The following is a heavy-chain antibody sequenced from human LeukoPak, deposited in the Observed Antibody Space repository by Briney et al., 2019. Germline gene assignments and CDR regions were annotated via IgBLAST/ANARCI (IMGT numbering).Heavy chain of an antibody. Sequence: GSSVKVSCKASGGTFSSYAINWVRQAPGQGLEWMGRIIPIFATTNYAQKFQGRVTITTDESTSTAYMELSSLTSEDTAVYFCAKGRGDGYCTNGICYPPYFDYWGQGTLVTVSS. CDR1: GGTFSSYA. D-gene: IGHD2-8*01. CDR3: AKGRGDGYCTNGICYPPYFDY. V-gene: IGHV1-69*05. CDR2: IIPIFATT. J-gene: IGHJ4*02.